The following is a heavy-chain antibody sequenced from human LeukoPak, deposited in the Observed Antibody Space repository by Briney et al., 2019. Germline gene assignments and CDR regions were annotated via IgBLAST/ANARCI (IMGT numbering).Heavy chain of an antibody. D-gene: IGHD4-17*01. CDR3: ATAGGYGDHSDY. CDR2: IIPIFGTA. J-gene: IGHJ4*02. CDR1: GGTFSSYA. V-gene: IGHV1-69*13. Sequence: SVKVSCKASGGTFSSYAISWVRQAPGQGLEWMGGIIPIFGTANYAQKFQGRVTITADESTSTAYMELSSLRSEDTAVYYCATAGGYGDHSDYWGQGTLVTVSS.